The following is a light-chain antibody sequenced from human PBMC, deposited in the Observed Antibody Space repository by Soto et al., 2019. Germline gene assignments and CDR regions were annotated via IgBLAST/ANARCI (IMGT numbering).Light chain of an antibody. CDR1: SSDVGCYNY. J-gene: IGLJ1*01. CDR2: DVS. CDR3: SSYTSSSSYV. V-gene: IGLV2-14*01. Sequence: QSALTQPASVSGSPGQSITISCTGTSSDVGCYNYDSWYQQHPGKAPKLMIYDVSNRPSGVSNRFSGSKSGNTASLTISGLQAEDDADYYCSSYTSSSSYVFGTGTKVTVL.